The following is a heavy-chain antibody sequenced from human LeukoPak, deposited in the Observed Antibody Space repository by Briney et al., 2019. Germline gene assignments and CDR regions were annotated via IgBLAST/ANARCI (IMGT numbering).Heavy chain of an antibody. Sequence: PSETLSLTCTVSGGSISNSFYYWGWIRQPPGKGLEWIANIYYSGSTYYNPSLKSRVTIDTSKNQLSLKLSAVTAADTAVYYCASVRRGFGESSKYYSYYYMDVWGNGTTVPIS. CDR1: GGSISNSFYY. V-gene: IGHV4-39*01. J-gene: IGHJ6*03. D-gene: IGHD3-10*01. CDR2: IYYSGST. CDR3: ASVRRGFGESSKYYSYYYMDV.